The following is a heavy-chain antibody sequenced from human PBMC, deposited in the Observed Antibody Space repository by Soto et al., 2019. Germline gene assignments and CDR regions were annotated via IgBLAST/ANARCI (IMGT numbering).Heavy chain of an antibody. J-gene: IGHJ6*02. CDR1: GGSVSTSTYY. D-gene: IGHD3-10*01. V-gene: IGHV4-61*01. CDR3: ARGLVRGVHYYYYGLDA. Sequence: PSETLSLTCTVSGGSVSTSTYYWSWIRQPPGKGLEWIGYIYYSGSTNYNPSLKSRLTISVDTSKNQFSLKLTSVTAADTAVYYCARGLVRGVHYYYYGLDAWGQGTTVTVSS. CDR2: IYYSGST.